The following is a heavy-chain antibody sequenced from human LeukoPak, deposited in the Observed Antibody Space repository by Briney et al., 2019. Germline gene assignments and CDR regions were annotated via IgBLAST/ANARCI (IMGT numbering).Heavy chain of an antibody. CDR2: INPNSGDT. CDR3: AREKIGSGYDQDLDY. D-gene: IGHD5-12*01. J-gene: IGHJ4*02. V-gene: IGHV1-2*02. Sequence: ASVKVSCKASGYTFTGYYMHWVRQAPGQGLEWMGWINPNSGDTNYAQKFQGRVTMTRDTSINTAYMELSRLRSDDTAVYYCAREKIGSGYDQDLDYWGQGTLVTVSS. CDR1: GYTFTGYY.